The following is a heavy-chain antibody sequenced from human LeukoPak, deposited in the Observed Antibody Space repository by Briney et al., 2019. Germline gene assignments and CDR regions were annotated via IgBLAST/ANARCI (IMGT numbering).Heavy chain of an antibody. CDR2: IYSGGNS. Sequence: PSETLSLTCTVSGDSITNYYWAWIRQPAGKGLEWIGRIYSGGNSDYNPSLRGRVTISLDTSKNQFSLKLSSVTAADTALYFCARERRDHVGSGYYYGFWGQGKLVTVSS. J-gene: IGHJ4*02. D-gene: IGHD3-22*01. CDR3: ARERRDHVGSGYYYGF. V-gene: IGHV4-4*07. CDR1: GDSITNYY.